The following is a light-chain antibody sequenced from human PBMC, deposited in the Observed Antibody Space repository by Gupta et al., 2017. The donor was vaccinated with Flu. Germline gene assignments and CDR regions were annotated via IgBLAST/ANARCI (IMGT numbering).Light chain of an antibody. CDR3: AAWDDSLNGHYV. J-gene: IGLJ1*01. Sequence: QSVLAQPPSASGTPGPRVTISCSGSSSNIGSNDVNWYQQVPGTAPKLLIYGNNQRPSGVPDRFSGSKSGTSASLAISGLQSEDEADYYCAAWDDSLNGHYVFGTGTKVTVL. CDR2: GNN. CDR1: SSNIGSND. V-gene: IGLV1-44*01.